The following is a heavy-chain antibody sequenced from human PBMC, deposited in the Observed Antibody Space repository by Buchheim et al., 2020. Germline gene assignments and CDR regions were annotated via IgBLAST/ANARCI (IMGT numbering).Heavy chain of an antibody. CDR1: GYTFTSYD. CDR2: MNPNSGNT. CDR3: ARDLLSSWVIENYYYGMDV. D-gene: IGHD3-16*02. J-gene: IGHJ6*02. V-gene: IGHV1-8*01. Sequence: QVQLVQSGAEVKKPGASVKVSCKASGYTFTSYDINWVRQATGQGLEWMGWMNPNSGNTGYAQKFQGRVTMTRKTSISTAYMELSSLRSEDTAVYYCARDLLSSWVIENYYYGMDVWGQGTT.